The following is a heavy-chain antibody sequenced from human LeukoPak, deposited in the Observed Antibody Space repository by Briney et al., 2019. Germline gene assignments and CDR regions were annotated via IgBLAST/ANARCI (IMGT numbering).Heavy chain of an antibody. CDR2: FDPEDGET. V-gene: IGHV1-24*01. J-gene: IGHJ4*02. CDR3: ATGRRVLRFLEWFDY. CDR1: GYTLTALS. D-gene: IGHD3-3*01. Sequence: ASEKMSWQDSGYTLTALSMHSMRQAPGKGLERMGGFDPEDGETSYAQKFQGRGTMTENTSTDTAYMELSSLRSEDTGVYDCATGRRVLRFLEWFDYWGQGTLVTVSS.